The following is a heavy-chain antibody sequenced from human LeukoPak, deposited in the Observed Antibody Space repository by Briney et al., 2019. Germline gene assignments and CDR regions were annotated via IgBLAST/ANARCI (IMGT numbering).Heavy chain of an antibody. Sequence: PSETLSLTCTVSGGSISSYYWSWIRQPPGKGLEWIAYISDIGSINYNPSLKSRVTISLDTSKNQFSLKLSSVTAADTAVYYCARDRRPYYDSSGYYFGYDAFDIWGQGTMVTVSS. CDR3: ARDRRPYYDSSGYYFGYDAFDI. V-gene: IGHV4-59*01. D-gene: IGHD3-22*01. CDR1: GGSISSYY. CDR2: ISDIGSI. J-gene: IGHJ3*02.